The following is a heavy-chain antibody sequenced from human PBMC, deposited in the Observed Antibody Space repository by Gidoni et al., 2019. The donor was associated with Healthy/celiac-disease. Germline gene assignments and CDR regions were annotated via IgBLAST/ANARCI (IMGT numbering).Heavy chain of an antibody. CDR2: ISYDGSNK. J-gene: IGHJ4*02. CDR3: ARDDELYDSSGYPDY. V-gene: IGHV3-30-3*01. D-gene: IGHD3-22*01. CDR1: GFTFSSYA. Sequence: QVQLVESGGGVVQPGRSLRLSCAASGFTFSSYAMHWVRQAPGKGLEWVAVISYDGSNKYYADSVKGRFTISRDNSKNTLYLQMNSLRAEDTAVYYCARDDELYDSSGYPDYWGQGTLVTVSS.